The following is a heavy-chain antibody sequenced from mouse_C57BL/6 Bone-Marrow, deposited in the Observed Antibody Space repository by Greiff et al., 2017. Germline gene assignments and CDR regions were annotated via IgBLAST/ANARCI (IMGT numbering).Heavy chain of an antibody. CDR3: ARGGDDAWFAY. V-gene: IGHV1-82*01. CDR1: GYAFSSSW. J-gene: IGHJ3*01. CDR2: IYPGDGDT. Sequence: QVQLQQSGPELVKPGASVKISCKASGYAFSSSWMNWVKQRPGKGLEWIGRIYPGDGDTNYHGKFKGKATLTADKSSSTAYMQLISLSSDDSAVYFGARGGDDAWFAYWGQGTLVTVSA. D-gene: IGHD2-2*01.